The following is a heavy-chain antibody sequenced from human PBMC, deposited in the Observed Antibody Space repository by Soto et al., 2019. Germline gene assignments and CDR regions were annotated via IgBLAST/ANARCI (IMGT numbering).Heavy chain of an antibody. CDR3: ASHPPTVTTRDDY. CDR1: GFTFSSYS. Sequence: GGSLRLSCAASGFTFSSYSMNWVRQAPGKGLEWVSSISSSSSYIYYADSVKGRFTISRDNAKNSLYLQMSSLRAEDTAVYYCASHPPTVTTRDDYWGQGTLVTVSS. CDR2: ISSSSSYI. D-gene: IGHD4-17*01. J-gene: IGHJ4*02. V-gene: IGHV3-21*01.